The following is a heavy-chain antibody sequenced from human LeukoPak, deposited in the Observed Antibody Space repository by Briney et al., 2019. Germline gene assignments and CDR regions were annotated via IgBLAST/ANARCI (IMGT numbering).Heavy chain of an antibody. Sequence: PGGSLRLSCAASGFTFSGSAMHWVRQASGKGLEWVGRIRSKANSYATAYAASVKGRFTISRDDSKNTAYLQMNSLKTEDTAVYYCTRLRVATLKGGDFDAFDIWGQGTMVTVSS. CDR1: GFTFSGSA. CDR3: TRLRVATLKGGDFDAFDI. J-gene: IGHJ3*02. CDR2: IRSKANSYAT. V-gene: IGHV3-73*01. D-gene: IGHD5-12*01.